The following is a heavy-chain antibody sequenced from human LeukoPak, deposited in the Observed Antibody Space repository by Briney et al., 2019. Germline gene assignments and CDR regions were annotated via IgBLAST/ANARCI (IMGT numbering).Heavy chain of an antibody. CDR1: GGSISSSSYY. D-gene: IGHD3-10*01. Sequence: PSETLSLTCTVSGGSISSSSYYWSWIRQPAGKGLEWIGRIYTSGSTNYNPSLKSRVTMSVDTSKNQFSLKLSSVTAADTAVYYCARDLEYYYGSGSYYGDYYYYMDVWGKGTTVTISS. V-gene: IGHV4-61*02. CDR3: ARDLEYYYGSGSYYGDYYYYMDV. CDR2: IYTSGST. J-gene: IGHJ6*03.